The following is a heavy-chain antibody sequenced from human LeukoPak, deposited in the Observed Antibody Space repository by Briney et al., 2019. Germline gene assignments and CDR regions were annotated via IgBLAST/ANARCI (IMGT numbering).Heavy chain of an antibody. V-gene: IGHV4-39*01. D-gene: IGHD6-13*01. CDR2: IFYSGRT. J-gene: IGHJ4*01. CDR3: ARLSLAAENY. CDR1: GGSISSSSYY. Sequence: PSETLSLTCTVSGGSISSSSYYWGWIRQPPGKGLEWIGSIFYSGRTYYNPSLKSRVTISADTSKNQFSLTLSSVTASDTAVYYCARLSLAAENYWGQGTLVTVSS.